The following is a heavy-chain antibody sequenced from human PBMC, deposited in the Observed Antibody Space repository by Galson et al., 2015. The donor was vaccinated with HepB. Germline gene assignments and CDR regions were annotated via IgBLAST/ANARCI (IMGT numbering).Heavy chain of an antibody. J-gene: IGHJ6*02. CDR1: GFTFTNYA. CDR2: ISGSGGTT. Sequence: SLRLSCAASGFTFTNYAMTWVRQAPGKGLEWVSTISGSGGTTYYADSVKGRFTISRDNSKNTLYLQVNSLRAGDTAIYYCAKGRATCTKCYYAMDGWGQGTPVTVSS. V-gene: IGHV3-23*01. CDR3: AKGRATCTKCYYAMDG.